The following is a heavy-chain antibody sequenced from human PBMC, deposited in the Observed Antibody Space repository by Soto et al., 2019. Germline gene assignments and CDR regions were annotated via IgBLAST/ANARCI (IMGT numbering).Heavy chain of an antibody. D-gene: IGHD4-17*01. CDR1: GFTFSSYG. J-gene: IGHJ3*02. CDR3: AREIVDYGDYVKGWGAFDI. V-gene: IGHV3-33*01. Sequence: QVQLVESGGGVVQPGRSLRLSCAASGFTFSSYGMHWVRQAPGKGLEWVAVIWYDGSNKYYADPVKGRFTISRDNSKNTLYLQRNSLRAEDTAVYYCAREIVDYGDYVKGWGAFDIWGQGTMVTVSS. CDR2: IWYDGSNK.